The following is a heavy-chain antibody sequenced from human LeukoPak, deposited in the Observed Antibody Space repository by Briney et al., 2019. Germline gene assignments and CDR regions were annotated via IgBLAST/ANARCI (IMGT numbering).Heavy chain of an antibody. CDR3: ARIKWGAFDI. J-gene: IGHJ3*02. CDR1: GGSISSYY. Sequence: SETLSLTCTVSGGSISSYYWSWIRQRPGKGLEWIGYIYYSGSTNYNPSLKSRVTISVDTSKNQFSLKLSSVTAADTAVYYCARIKWGAFDIWGQGTMVTVSS. D-gene: IGHD1-26*01. V-gene: IGHV4-59*08. CDR2: IYYSGST.